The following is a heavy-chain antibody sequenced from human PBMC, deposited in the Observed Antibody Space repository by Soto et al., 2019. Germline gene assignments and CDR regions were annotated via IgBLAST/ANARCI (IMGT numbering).Heavy chain of an antibody. J-gene: IGHJ4*02. CDR1: GGTFSSYA. V-gene: IGHV1-69*13. Sequence: ASVKVSCKASGGTFSSYAISWVRQAPGQGLEWMGGIIPIFGTANYAQKFQGRVTITADESTSTAYMELSSLRSEDTAVYYCTSGYSYGPSFDYWGQGILVTVSS. CDR2: IIPIFGTA. D-gene: IGHD5-18*01. CDR3: TSGYSYGPSFDY.